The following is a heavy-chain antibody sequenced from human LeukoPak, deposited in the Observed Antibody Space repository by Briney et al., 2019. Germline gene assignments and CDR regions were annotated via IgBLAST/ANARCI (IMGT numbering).Heavy chain of an antibody. CDR2: IYHSGST. D-gene: IGHD7-27*01. CDR1: GYSISSGYY. Sequence: SETLSLTCAVSGYSISSGYYWGWIRQPPGKGLEWIGSIYHSGSTYYNPSLKSRVTISVDTSKNQFSLKLSSVTAADTAVYYCARRVTGEPIDHWGQGTLVTVSS. CDR3: ARRVTGEPIDH. J-gene: IGHJ4*02. V-gene: IGHV4-38-2*01.